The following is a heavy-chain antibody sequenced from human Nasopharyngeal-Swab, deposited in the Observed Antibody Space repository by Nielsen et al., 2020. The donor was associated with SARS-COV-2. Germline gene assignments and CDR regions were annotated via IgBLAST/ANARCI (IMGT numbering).Heavy chain of an antibody. CDR2: ISGSGDTT. J-gene: IGHJ6*02. V-gene: IGHV3-23*01. CDR1: GFTFSSYA. D-gene: IGHD2-21*01. CDR3: AKAPYLRGLDV. Sequence: GGSLRLSCAASGFTFSSYAMSWVRQAPGKGLEWVSIISGSGDTTYYADSVKDRFTISRDNSKNTLYLQTNSLRVEDTAVYYCAKAPYLRGLDVWGQGTTVT.